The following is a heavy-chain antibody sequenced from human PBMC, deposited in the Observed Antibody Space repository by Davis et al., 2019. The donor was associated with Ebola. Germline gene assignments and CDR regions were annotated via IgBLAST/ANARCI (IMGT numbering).Heavy chain of an antibody. CDR2: IGTSADT. Sequence: GESLKISCSASGFIFSSYVMSWVRQAPGKGLEWVSTIGTSADTYYADSVKGRFTISRDNSKNTLYLQMNGLRVEDTAIYYCAKDRGGGQLWLNFDSWGQGTLVPVSP. V-gene: IGHV3-23*01. D-gene: IGHD3-16*01. CDR3: AKDRGGGQLWLNFDS. CDR1: GFIFSSYV. J-gene: IGHJ4*01.